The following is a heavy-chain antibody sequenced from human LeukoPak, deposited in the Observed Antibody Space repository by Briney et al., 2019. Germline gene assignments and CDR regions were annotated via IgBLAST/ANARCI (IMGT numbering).Heavy chain of an antibody. CDR1: GGSISIGGYY. D-gene: IGHD2-2*01. V-gene: IGHV4-31*03. Sequence: SETLSLTCTVSGGSISIGGYYWSWIRQHPGKGLEWIGYIYYSGSTYYNPSLKSRVTISVDTSKNQFSLNLSSVTAADTAVHYCARSRSGVAVPAAIVAFDIWGQGTMVTVSS. CDR2: IYYSGST. J-gene: IGHJ3*02. CDR3: ARSRSGVAVPAAIVAFDI.